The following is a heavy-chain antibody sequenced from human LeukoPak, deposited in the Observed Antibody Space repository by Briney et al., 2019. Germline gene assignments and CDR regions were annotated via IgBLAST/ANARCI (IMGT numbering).Heavy chain of an antibody. V-gene: IGHV4-59*11. J-gene: IGHJ4*02. CDR3: ARGYGIGFDY. Sequence: PSETLSLTCSVSGYSISTGHYWGWIRQPPGKGLEWIGYIYYSGSTNYNPSLKSRVTISVDTSKNQFSLKLSSVTAADTAVYYCARGYGIGFDYWGQGTLVTVSS. CDR1: GYSISTGHY. CDR2: IYYSGST. D-gene: IGHD1-26*01.